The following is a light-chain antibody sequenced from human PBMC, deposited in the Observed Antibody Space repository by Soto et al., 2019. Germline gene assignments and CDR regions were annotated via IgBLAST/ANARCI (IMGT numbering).Light chain of an antibody. J-gene: IGKJ5*01. CDR3: LQALQTPVT. V-gene: IGKV2-28*01. CDR2: FGS. CDR1: QSLLRTIGCNY. Sequence: DIVMTQSPLSLPVTPGEPASISCRSSQSLLRTIGCNYLDWYLQKPGQSPQLLIYFGSNRASGVSDRFSGSGSGTDFTLKISRVEAEDFGVYYCLQALQTPVTFGQGTRLDIK.